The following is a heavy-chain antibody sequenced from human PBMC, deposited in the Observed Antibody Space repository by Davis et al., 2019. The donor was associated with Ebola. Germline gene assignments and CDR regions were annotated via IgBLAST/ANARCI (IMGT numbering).Heavy chain of an antibody. J-gene: IGHJ4*02. Sequence: PGGSLRLSCAASGFTVSSNYMSWVRQAPGKGLEWVSVIYSGGSTYYADSVKGRFTISRDNSKNTLYLQMNSLRVEDTAVYYCTRVIDGDYDGNWGQGTLVTVSS. D-gene: IGHD4-17*01. V-gene: IGHV3-53*01. CDR3: TRVIDGDYDGN. CDR1: GFTVSSNY. CDR2: IYSGGST.